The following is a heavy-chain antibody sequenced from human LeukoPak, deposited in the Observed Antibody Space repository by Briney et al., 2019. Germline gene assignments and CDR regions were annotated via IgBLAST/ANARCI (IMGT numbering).Heavy chain of an antibody. D-gene: IGHD4-23*01. CDR1: GFTFSNAW. CDR3: ASGGNSSQHPGAY. Sequence: GGSLRLSCAASGFTFSNAWMSWVRQAPGKGLEWVSVISGSGGSTSYADSVKGRFTISRDNSMNTLYLQMNSLRSDDTAVYYCASGGNSSQHPGAYWGQGTLVTVSS. V-gene: IGHV3-23*01. J-gene: IGHJ4*02. CDR2: ISGSGGST.